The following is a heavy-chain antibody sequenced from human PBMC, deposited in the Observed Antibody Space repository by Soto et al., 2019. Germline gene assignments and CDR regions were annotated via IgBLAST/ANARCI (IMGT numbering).Heavy chain of an antibody. J-gene: IGHJ4*02. CDR1: GFTFSNYA. D-gene: IGHD1-1*01. CDR3: VYEGQPGY. CDR2: ISGSGDST. Sequence: EVQLLESGGGLVQTGGSLRLSCAASGFTFSNYAMSWVRQTPGKGLEWVSVISGSGDSTNYADSVKGRFTISRDNPKNTLYLQMNSLRVEDTAIYYCVYEGQPGYWGQGTLVTVSS. V-gene: IGHV3-23*01.